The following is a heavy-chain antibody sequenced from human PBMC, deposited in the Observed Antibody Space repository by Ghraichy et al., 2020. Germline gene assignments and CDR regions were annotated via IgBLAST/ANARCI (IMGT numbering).Heavy chain of an antibody. CDR2: IWYDGSNK. V-gene: IGHV3-33*01. D-gene: IGHD2-15*01. Sequence: GESLNISCAASGFTFSSYGMHWVRQAPGKGLEWVAVIWYDGSNKYYADSVKGRFTISRDNSKNTLYLQMNSLRAEDTAVYYCARDLLLVVAAESGGLFDYWGQGTLVTVSS. J-gene: IGHJ4*02. CDR3: ARDLLLVVAAESGGLFDY. CDR1: GFTFSSYG.